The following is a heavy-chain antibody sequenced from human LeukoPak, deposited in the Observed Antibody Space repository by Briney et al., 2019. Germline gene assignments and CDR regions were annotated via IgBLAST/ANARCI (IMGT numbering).Heavy chain of an antibody. D-gene: IGHD4-23*01. CDR1: GFTFSSYS. V-gene: IGHV3-53*01. J-gene: IGHJ6*02. CDR2: IYSGGST. CDR3: ARRSVVSPVNYYGMDV. Sequence: GGSLRLSCAASGFTFSSYSMNWVRQAPGKGLEWVSVIYSGGSTNYADSVKGRFTISRDNSKNTVYLQMNSLRAEDTAVYYCARRSVVSPVNYYGMDVWGQGTTVTVSS.